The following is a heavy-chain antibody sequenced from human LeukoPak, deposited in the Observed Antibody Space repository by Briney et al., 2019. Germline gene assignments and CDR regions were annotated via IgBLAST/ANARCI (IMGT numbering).Heavy chain of an antibody. V-gene: IGHV3-48*01. CDR2: ISSSSSTI. CDR3: ARDSVYAFDS. D-gene: IGHD2-8*01. CDR1: GFTFRSYS. J-gene: IGHJ5*01. Sequence: GGSLRLSCAVSGFTFRSYSMNWVRQAPGKGLEWVSYISSSSSTIFYTDSVKGRFTISRDNAKNSLYLQMNSLSAEDTAVYYCARDSVYAFDSWGQGTLVTVSS.